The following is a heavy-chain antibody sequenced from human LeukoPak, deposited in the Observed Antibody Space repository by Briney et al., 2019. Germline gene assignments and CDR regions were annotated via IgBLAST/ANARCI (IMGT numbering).Heavy chain of an antibody. CDR2: LSDGGRST. CDR3: AKDAEGPLDY. D-gene: IGHD1-14*01. CDR1: GFTFSTYW. V-gene: IGHV3-23*01. Sequence: PGGSLRLSCAASGFTFSTYWMHWVRQAPGKGLERVSALSDGGRSTYYADSVKGRFTISRDNSKNTLYLQMNSLRGEDTAVYYCAKDAEGPLDYWGQGTLVTVSS. J-gene: IGHJ4*02.